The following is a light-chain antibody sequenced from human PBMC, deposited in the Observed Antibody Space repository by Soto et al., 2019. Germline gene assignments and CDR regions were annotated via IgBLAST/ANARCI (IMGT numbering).Light chain of an antibody. J-gene: IGLJ1*01. Sequence: QSVLTQPASVSGSPGQSIAISCTGTYSDVGSWNLVSWYQQHPGKAPQLLIYEATNRPSGISGRFSASKSGNTASLTISGLQAEDEADYYCSSYSRNTLFVFGSGTKVTVL. CDR2: EAT. CDR1: YSDVGSWNL. V-gene: IGLV2-14*02. CDR3: SSYSRNTLFV.